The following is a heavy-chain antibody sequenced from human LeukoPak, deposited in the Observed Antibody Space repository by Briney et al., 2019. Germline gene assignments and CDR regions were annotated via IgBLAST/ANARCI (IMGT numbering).Heavy chain of an antibody. J-gene: IGHJ4*02. V-gene: IGHV3-53*01. CDR1: GFTVSSNY. CDR2: LYPGGTT. D-gene: IGHD1-14*01. Sequence: GGSLRLSCAASGFTVSSNYMSWVRQAPGKGLEWVSALYPGGTTYYADSVMGRFTIPRDNSKNTLYLQINSLRADDTAVYYCASTRGSRYFDYWGQGTLVTVSS. CDR3: ASTRGSRYFDY.